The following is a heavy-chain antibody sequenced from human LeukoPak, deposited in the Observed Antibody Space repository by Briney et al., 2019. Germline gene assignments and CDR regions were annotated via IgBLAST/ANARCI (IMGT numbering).Heavy chain of an antibody. D-gene: IGHD5-24*01. CDR2: IIPILGIA. Sequence: GASVKVSCKASGGTFSSYAISWVRQAPGQGLEWMGRIIPILGIANYAQKFQGRVTITADESTSTAYMELSSLRSEDTAVYYCARTGRDGYKSGDVWGKGTTVTVSS. J-gene: IGHJ6*04. CDR3: ARTGRDGYKSGDV. V-gene: IGHV1-69*04. CDR1: GGTFSSYA.